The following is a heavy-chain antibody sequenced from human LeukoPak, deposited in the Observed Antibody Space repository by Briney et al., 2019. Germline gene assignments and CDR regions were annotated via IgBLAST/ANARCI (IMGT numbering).Heavy chain of an antibody. CDR1: GFIFSDYG. V-gene: IGHV3-33*01. CDR2: IWNNGNNR. Sequence: GRSLRLSCAASGFIFSDYGMHWVRQAPGKGLEWVAVIWNNGNNRYADSVRGRFTISRDDSKNTLYLQMDSLRAEDTAVYYCARGRIAARPYYYYGMDVWGQGTTVTVSS. D-gene: IGHD6-6*01. CDR3: ARGRIAARPYYYYGMDV. J-gene: IGHJ6*02.